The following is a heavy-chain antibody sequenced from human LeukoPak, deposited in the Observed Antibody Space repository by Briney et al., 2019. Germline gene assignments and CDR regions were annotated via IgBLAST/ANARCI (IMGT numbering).Heavy chain of an antibody. V-gene: IGHV3-7*02. CDR2: IKQDGSEK. CDR3: ASGPSGGSDFGY. Sequence: PGGSLRLSCAASGFTFRSYCMSWVRQAPGKGLEWVANIKQDGSEKYYVDSVKGRFTISRDNAKNSLYLQMNSLRAEDTAVYYCASGPSGGSDFGYWGQGTLVTVSS. J-gene: IGHJ4*02. CDR1: GFTFRSYC. D-gene: IGHD2-15*01.